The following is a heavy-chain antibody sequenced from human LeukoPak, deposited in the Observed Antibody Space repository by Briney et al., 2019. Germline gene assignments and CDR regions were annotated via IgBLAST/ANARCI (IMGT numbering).Heavy chain of an antibody. Sequence: GASVKVSCKASGYTFTGYYMHWVRQAPGQGLEWMGWINPNSGGTNYAQKFQGRVTMTRDTSISTAYMELSRLRSDDTAVYYCARSRMVRAVMSWFDPWGQGTLVTVSS. D-gene: IGHD3-10*01. V-gene: IGHV1-2*02. CDR2: INPNSGGT. CDR3: ARSRMVRAVMSWFDP. J-gene: IGHJ5*02. CDR1: GYTFTGYY.